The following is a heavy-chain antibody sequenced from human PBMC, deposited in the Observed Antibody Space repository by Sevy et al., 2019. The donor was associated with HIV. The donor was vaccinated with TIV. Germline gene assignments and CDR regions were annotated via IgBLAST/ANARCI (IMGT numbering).Heavy chain of an antibody. J-gene: IGHJ4*02. CDR1: GFTFSSYA. V-gene: IGHV3-23*01. Sequence: GGSLRLSCGVSGFTFSSYAMTWVRQPPGKGLEWVSIISGSGGTTSYADSVKGRFTISRDNSKKALYLQMNSLRDEDTAVYYCASTRSGVLNPPYYFDYWGQGTLVTFSS. CDR2: ISGSGGTT. CDR3: ASTRSGVLNPPYYFDY. D-gene: IGHD3-10*01.